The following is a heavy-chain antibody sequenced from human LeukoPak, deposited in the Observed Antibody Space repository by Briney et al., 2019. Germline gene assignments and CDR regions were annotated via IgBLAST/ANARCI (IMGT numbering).Heavy chain of an antibody. V-gene: IGHV1-18*04. Sequence: ASVKVSCKASGYTFTSYHIAWVRQAPGRGLEWMGWVSAYNGIPKYAENLQGRVTMTIDTSTSTAYMELRSLRSDDTAVYYCARDHSGFHFDYWGQGTLVTVSS. J-gene: IGHJ4*02. D-gene: IGHD3-10*01. CDR3: ARDHSGFHFDY. CDR1: GYTFTSYH. CDR2: VSAYNGIP.